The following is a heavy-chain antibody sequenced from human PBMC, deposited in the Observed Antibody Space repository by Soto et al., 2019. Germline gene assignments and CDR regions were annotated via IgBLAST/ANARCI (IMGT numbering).Heavy chain of an antibody. Sequence: GGSLRLSCEASGFTFSSYWMSWVRQAPGQGLEWVAVISSDGSSKYYGDSVRGRFTISRDNSKNTLFLEMNSLRSEDTAVYYCAKDRGLAESGRWSHYYYGMDVWGQGTTVTVS. J-gene: IGHJ6*02. D-gene: IGHD1-26*01. CDR3: AKDRGLAESGRWSHYYYGMDV. V-gene: IGHV3-30*18. CDR1: GFTFSSYW. CDR2: ISSDGSSK.